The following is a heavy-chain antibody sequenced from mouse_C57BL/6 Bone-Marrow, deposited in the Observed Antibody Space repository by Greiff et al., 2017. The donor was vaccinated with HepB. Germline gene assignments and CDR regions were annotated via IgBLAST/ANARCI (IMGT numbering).Heavy chain of an antibody. CDR2: IWTGGGT. CDR3: ARNRRPTAQATSYYAMDY. CDR1: GFSLTSYA. Sequence: QVQLQQSGPGLVAPSQSLSITCTVSGFSLTSYAISWVRQPPGKGLEWLRVIWTGGGTNYNSALKSRLSISKDNSKSQVFLKMNSLQTDDTARYYCARNRRPTAQATSYYAMDYWGQGTSVTVSS. V-gene: IGHV2-9-1*01. J-gene: IGHJ4*01. D-gene: IGHD3-2*02.